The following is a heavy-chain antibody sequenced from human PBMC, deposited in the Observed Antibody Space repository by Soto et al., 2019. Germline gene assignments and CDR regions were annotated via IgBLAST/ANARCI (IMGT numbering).Heavy chain of an antibody. J-gene: IGHJ4*02. CDR3: VKAAARGDY. D-gene: IGHD3-10*01. V-gene: IGHV3-74*03. CDR1: GFTFSSYW. CDR2: INTDGSST. Sequence: GGSLRLSCAASGFTFSSYWMHWVRQVPGKGLVWVSRINTDGSSTTYADSVKGRLTISRDSAKNTLYLQMNSLRAEDTAVYYCVKAAARGDYWGQGTLVTVSS.